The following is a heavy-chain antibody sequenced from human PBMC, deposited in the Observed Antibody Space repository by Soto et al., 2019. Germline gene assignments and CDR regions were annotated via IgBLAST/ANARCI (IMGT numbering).Heavy chain of an antibody. J-gene: IGHJ4*02. V-gene: IGHV4-31*03. Sequence: SETLSLTCTVSGGSISSGGYYWSWIRQHPGKGLEWIGYIYYSGSTYYNPSLKSRVSISVDTSKDQFSLKLSSVTAADTAVYYCARVVRDTYYYDSSGYTNFDYWGQGTLVTVS. CDR1: GGSISSGGYY. CDR2: IYYSGST. D-gene: IGHD3-22*01. CDR3: ARVVRDTYYYDSSGYTNFDY.